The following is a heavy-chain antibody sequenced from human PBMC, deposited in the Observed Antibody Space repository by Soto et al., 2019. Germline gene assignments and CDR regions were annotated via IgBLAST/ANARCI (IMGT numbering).Heavy chain of an antibody. Sequence: QVQLVQSGAEVKKPGSSVKVSCKASGGSFSSYAFNWVRQAPGQELEWLGGIIPIFGTANYAQTFQGRVTITADNSTSTAYMELSSLRSEDTAMFYCTRVWGFSNVWGQGTTVTVSS. CDR3: TRVWGFSNV. J-gene: IGHJ6*02. CDR1: GGSFSSYA. D-gene: IGHD1-26*01. V-gene: IGHV1-69*06. CDR2: IIPIFGTA.